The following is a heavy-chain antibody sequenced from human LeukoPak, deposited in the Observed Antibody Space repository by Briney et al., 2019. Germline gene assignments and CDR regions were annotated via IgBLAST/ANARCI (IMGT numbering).Heavy chain of an antibody. CDR2: IYHSGST. CDR1: GGSISSGGYS. Sequence: PSETLSLTCAASGGSISSGGYSWSWIRQPPGKGLEWIGYIYHSGSTYYNPSLKSRVTISVDRSKNQFSLKLSSVTAADTAVYYCARAGVDFNDILTKDPDAFDIWGQGTMPTVSS. V-gene: IGHV4-30-2*01. D-gene: IGHD3-9*01. J-gene: IGHJ3*02. CDR3: ARAGVDFNDILTKDPDAFDI.